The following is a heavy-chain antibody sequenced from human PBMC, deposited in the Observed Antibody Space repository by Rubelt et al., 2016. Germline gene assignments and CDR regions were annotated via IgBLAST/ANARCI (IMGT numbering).Heavy chain of an antibody. V-gene: IGHV3-30*03. CDR1: GFTFSDYL. Sequence: GGGVVQPGRSLRLSCAASGFTFSDYLMHWVRQAPGKGLEWVTVISYDGSNEYYADSVKGRFTISRDNSKNTLYLQMNSLRAEDTAIYYCARKPGGFDYWGQGTLVTVSS. D-gene: IGHD1-14*01. CDR2: ISYDGSNE. CDR3: ARKPGGFDY. J-gene: IGHJ4*02.